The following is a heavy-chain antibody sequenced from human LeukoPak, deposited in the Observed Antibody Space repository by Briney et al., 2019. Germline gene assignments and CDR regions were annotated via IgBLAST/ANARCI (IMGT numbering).Heavy chain of an antibody. CDR1: GYSFTSYW. D-gene: IGHD4-17*01. Sequence: GESLKISCQGSGYSFTSYWIGWVRQMPGKGLEWMGIFYPGDSDTRYSPSFQGQVTISADKSISTAYLQWSSLKASDTAMYYCARPHYGDYAHFDYWGQGTLVTVSS. CDR2: FYPGDSDT. CDR3: ARPHYGDYAHFDY. J-gene: IGHJ4*02. V-gene: IGHV5-51*01.